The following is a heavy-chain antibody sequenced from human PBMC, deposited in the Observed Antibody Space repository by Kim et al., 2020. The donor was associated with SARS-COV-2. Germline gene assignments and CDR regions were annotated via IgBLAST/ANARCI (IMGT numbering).Heavy chain of an antibody. CDR1: GFTFSDYY. D-gene: IGHD3-3*01. Sequence: GGSLRLSCAASGFTFSDYYMSWIRQAPGKGLEWVSYISSSSSYTNYADSVKGRFTISRDNAKNSLYLQMNSLRAEDTAVYYCARVGITIFGVVIQQAYYFDYWGQGTLVTVSS. CDR2: ISSSSSYT. V-gene: IGHV3-11*06. J-gene: IGHJ4*02. CDR3: ARVGITIFGVVIQQAYYFDY.